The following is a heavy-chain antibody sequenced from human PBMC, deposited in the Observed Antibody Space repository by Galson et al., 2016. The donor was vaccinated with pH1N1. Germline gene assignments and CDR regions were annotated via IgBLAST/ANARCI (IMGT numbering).Heavy chain of an antibody. Sequence: QSGAEVKKPGESLKISCKASGYSFTSQWIAWVRQVPGKGLEWVGVVNPGGSTIRYSPSFQGRVTISTDKSITTAYLQWISLRPSDTATYYCARQYDVGDYQGAAFDFWGQGTVVIVSS. CDR2: VNPGGSTI. CDR3: ARQYDVGDYQGAAFDF. CDR1: GYSFTSQW. J-gene: IGHJ3*01. V-gene: IGHV5-51*03. D-gene: IGHD4-17*01.